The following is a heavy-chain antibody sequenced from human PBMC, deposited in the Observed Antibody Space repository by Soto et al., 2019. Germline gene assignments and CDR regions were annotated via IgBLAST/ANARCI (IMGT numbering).Heavy chain of an antibody. CDR2: IIPIFGTA. D-gene: IGHD3-22*01. CDR3: ASLRYYYDSSGYPIPPAPFDY. CDR1: GGTFSSYA. J-gene: IGHJ4*02. Sequence: SVKVSCKASGGTFSSYAISWVRQAPGQGLEWMGGIIPIFGTANYAQKFQGRVTITADKSTSTAYMELSSLRSEDTAVYYCASLRYYYDSSGYPIPPAPFDYWGQGTLVTVSS. V-gene: IGHV1-69*06.